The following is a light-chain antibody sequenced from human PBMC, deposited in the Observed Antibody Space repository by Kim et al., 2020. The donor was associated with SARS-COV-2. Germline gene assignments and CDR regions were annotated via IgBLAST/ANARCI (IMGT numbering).Light chain of an antibody. J-gene: IGKJ1*01. CDR2: DAS. CDR3: QQRYSWPRT. V-gene: IGKV3-11*01. CDR1: QSVSTF. Sequence: LSPGERATLPCRAGQSVSTFLAWYQLRLGQAPRLLIYDASNRAAGVPARFSASGSGTDFTLTISSLEPDDFAIYYCQQRYSWPRTFGQGTKVDIK.